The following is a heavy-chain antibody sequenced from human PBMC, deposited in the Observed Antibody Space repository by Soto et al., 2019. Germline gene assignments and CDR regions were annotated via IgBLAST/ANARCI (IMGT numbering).Heavy chain of an antibody. CDR2: IWFDGSNK. J-gene: IGHJ4*02. V-gene: IGHV3-33*01. CDR3: ATTGPY. Sequence: GVSLRLSCAASGFTFSSYGMHWVHQAPGKGLEWVAVIWFDGSNKFYADSVKGRFTISRDNSKNTVSLQMNSLRDEDSAAYYCATTGPYWGQGTLVTVSS. CDR1: GFTFSSYG.